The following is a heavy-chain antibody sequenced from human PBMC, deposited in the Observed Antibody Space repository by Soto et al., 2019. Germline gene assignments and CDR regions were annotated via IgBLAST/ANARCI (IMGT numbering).Heavy chain of an antibody. V-gene: IGHV4-34*01. CDR2: INHSGGA. CDR1: GGSFSGYY. D-gene: IGHD4-17*01. J-gene: IGHJ4*02. Sequence: SETLSLTCAVHGGSFSGYYWTWIRQPPGKGLEWIGEINHSGGASYNPSLKSRLTLSVDTSKNQFSLKVNSVTAADTAMYYCARGAFDDYGGDYFDYWGQGTLVTVSS. CDR3: ARGAFDDYGGDYFDY.